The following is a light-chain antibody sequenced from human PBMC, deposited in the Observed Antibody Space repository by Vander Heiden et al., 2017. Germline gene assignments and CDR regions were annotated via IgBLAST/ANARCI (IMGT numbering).Light chain of an antibody. J-gene: IGLJ2*01. CDR3: QSYDSSLSGVV. CDR1: SSNIGAGYD. CDR2: GNS. V-gene: IGLV1-40*01. Sequence: QSVLTQPPSVSGAPGKRVTISCTGSSSNIGAGYDVHWYQQLPGTAPKLLIYGNSNRPSGVPDRFSGSKSGTSASLAITELQAEDEADYYCQSYDSSLSGVVFGGGTKLTVL.